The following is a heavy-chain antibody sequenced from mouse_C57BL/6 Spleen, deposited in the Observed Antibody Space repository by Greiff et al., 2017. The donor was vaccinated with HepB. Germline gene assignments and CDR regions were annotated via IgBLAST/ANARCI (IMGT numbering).Heavy chain of an antibody. D-gene: IGHD2-5*01. CDR3: ARHEDRDYSNYGVYAMDY. Sequence: QVQLKESGAELVKPGASVKLSCKASGYNFTEYTIHWVKQRSGQGLEWIGWFYPGSGSIKYNEKFKDKATLTADKSSSTVYMELSRLTSEDSAVYFCARHEDRDYSNYGVYAMDYWGQGTSVTVSS. V-gene: IGHV1-62-2*01. J-gene: IGHJ4*01. CDR2: FYPGSGSI. CDR1: GYNFTEYT.